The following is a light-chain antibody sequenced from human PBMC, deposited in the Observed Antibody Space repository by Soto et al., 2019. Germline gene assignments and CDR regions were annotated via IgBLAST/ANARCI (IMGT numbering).Light chain of an antibody. V-gene: IGLV1-51*02. J-gene: IGLJ2*01. CDR2: EDH. Sequence: QSVLTQPPSVSAAPGQKVTIFCSGSSSNIGSNFVSWYQQVPGTAPRLLVYEDHQRPSGTPVRFSGSKSGTSATLAITGLQIGDEAHYYCGTWDTSLDSGIFGGGTQLTVL. CDR3: GTWDTSLDSGI. CDR1: SSNIGSNF.